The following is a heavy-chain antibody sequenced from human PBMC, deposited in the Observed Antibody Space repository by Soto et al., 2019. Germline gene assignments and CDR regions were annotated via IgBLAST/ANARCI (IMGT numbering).Heavy chain of an antibody. V-gene: IGHV4-4*02. J-gene: IGHJ4*02. Sequence: SETLSLTCAVSGGSISTMDWWTWVRQPPGQGLQWIGEIYHTGVTNYNPSLQSRVLISIDESRTSFSLNLDSVTATDTAVYYCATRRDGGPVWGPGXLVTVYS. CDR1: GGSISTMDW. D-gene: IGHD4-17*01. CDR2: IYHTGVT. CDR3: ATRRDGGPV.